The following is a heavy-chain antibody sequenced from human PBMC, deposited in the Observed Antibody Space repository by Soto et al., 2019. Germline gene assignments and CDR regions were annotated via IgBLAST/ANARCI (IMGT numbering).Heavy chain of an antibody. CDR2: INSCNGNT. J-gene: IGHJ5*02. V-gene: IGHV1-3*01. D-gene: IGHD6-13*01. Sequence: XSVKVSCKASGNTFTSYARHWVRQAPGQRLECMGWINSCNGNTKYSQKFQVRVTITRDTSASTAYMELSSLRSEDTAVYYCARDRSSSRWYGPNWFDPWGQGTLVTVSS. CDR1: GNTFTSYA. CDR3: ARDRSSSRWYGPNWFDP.